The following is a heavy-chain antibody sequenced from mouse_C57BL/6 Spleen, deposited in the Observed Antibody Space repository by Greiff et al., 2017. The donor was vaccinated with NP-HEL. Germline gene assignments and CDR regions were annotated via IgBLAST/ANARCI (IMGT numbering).Heavy chain of an antibody. J-gene: IGHJ1*03. D-gene: IGHD1-1*01. CDR2: IHPNSGST. Sequence: QVQLQQSGAELVKPGASVKLSCKASGYTFTSYWMHWVKQRPGQGLEWIGMIHPNSGSTNYNEKFKSKATLTVDKSSSTAYMQLSSLTSEDSADYYCAKSGSTVVNWYFDVWGTGTTVTVSS. V-gene: IGHV1-64*01. CDR1: GYTFTSYW. CDR3: AKSGSTVVNWYFDV.